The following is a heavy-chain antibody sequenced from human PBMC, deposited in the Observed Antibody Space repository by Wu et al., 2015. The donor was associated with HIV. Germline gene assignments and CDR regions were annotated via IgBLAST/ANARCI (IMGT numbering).Heavy chain of an antibody. D-gene: IGHD3-16*01. Sequence: QVQLVQSGAEVKKPGASVKVSCKASGYTFTSYYMHWVRQAPGQGLEWMGIINPSGGSTSYAQKFQGRVTMTRDTSTSTVYMELSSLRSEDTAVYYCARFSLEKXGGFVHWGRGTAGHRLL. J-gene: IGHJ4*01. V-gene: IGHV1-46*01. CDR3: ARFSLEKXGGFVH. CDR1: GYTFTSYY. CDR2: INPSGGST.